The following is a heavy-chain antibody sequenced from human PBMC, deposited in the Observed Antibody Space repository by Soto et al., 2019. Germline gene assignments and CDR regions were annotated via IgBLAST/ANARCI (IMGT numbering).Heavy chain of an antibody. CDR1: GGSISSGVYY. D-gene: IGHD3-22*01. CDR3: ARGSDYYESSGYYHI. J-gene: IGHJ4*02. CDR2: IYYSGST. V-gene: IGHV4-30-4*01. Sequence: QVPLQESGTGLVKPSQTLSLTCTVSGGSISSGVYYWSWIRQPPGKGLEWIGYIYYSGSTYNNPSQKDRVTIPVHTSMNQFSLKLSSVTAEDTAVYYCARGSDYYESSGYYHIWGQGTLVTVS.